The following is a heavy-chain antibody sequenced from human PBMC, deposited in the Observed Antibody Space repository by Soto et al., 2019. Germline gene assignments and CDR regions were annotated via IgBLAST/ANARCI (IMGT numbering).Heavy chain of an antibody. Sequence: SVKVSCKASGGTFSSYAISWVRQAPGQGLEWMGGIIPIFGTANYAQKFQGRVTITADESASTAYMELSSLRSEDTAVYYCARDPQVAVAGTGFDYWGQGTLVTVSS. CDR1: GGTFSSYA. CDR3: ARDPQVAVAGTGFDY. V-gene: IGHV1-69*13. J-gene: IGHJ4*02. CDR2: IIPIFGTA. D-gene: IGHD6-19*01.